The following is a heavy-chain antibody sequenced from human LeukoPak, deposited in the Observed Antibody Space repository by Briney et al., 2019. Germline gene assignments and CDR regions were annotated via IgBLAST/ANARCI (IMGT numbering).Heavy chain of an antibody. CDR1: GGSISSCY. D-gene: IGHD3-22*01. CDR2: IYTSGST. Sequence: KSSETLSLTCTVSGGSISSCYWSWIRQPAGKGLEWIGRIYTSGSTNYNPSLKSRVTMSVDTSKNQFSLKLSSVTAADTAVYYCATGSGSSGYYFGKYYFDYWGQGTLVTVSS. V-gene: IGHV4-4*07. CDR3: ATGSGSSGYYFGKYYFDY. J-gene: IGHJ4*02.